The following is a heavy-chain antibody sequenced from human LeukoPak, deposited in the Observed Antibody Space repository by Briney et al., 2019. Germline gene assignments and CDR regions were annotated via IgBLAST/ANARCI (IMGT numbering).Heavy chain of an antibody. CDR1: GFTVTDNY. D-gene: IGHD3-10*01. J-gene: IGHJ4*02. CDR2: IYGGGDT. Sequence: PGGSLRLSCAASGFTVTDNYMNWVRQSSGKGLEWVSVIYGGGDTYYADSVKGRFTISRDNSKNTLYLQMNSLRAEDTAVYYCARYDGGSGPFDYWGQGTLVTVSS. V-gene: IGHV3-53*01. CDR3: ARYDGGSGPFDY.